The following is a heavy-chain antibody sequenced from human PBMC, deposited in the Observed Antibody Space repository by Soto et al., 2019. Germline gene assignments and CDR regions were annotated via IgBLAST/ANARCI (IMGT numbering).Heavy chain of an antibody. V-gene: IGHV4-59*08. CDR3: ARETYGDYVGYFDP. J-gene: IGHJ5*02. CDR2: IFYTGST. D-gene: IGHD4-17*01. Sequence: SETLSLTCTVRGGSISSSSWNWIRQAPGKRLEWIGCIFYTGSTNFNPSLESRVAMSLDTSKNQFSLRLSSVTAADTAVYYCARETYGDYVGYFDPWGQGIQVTVSS. CDR1: GGSISSSS.